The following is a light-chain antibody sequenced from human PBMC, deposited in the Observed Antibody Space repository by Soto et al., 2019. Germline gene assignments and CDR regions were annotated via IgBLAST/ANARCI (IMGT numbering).Light chain of an antibody. J-gene: IGKJ4*01. V-gene: IGKV3-20*01. CDR2: GAS. Sequence: DIVLTQSPGTLSLSPGESVTLSCSASQSVSSSHLAWYEQKPGQANRVLIYGASRRASGIPDRYRRSGSGTNIALTINRMQPEDFAVYSCQHYGNSLTFGGGTKVEIK. CDR1: QSVSSSH. CDR3: QHYGNSLT.